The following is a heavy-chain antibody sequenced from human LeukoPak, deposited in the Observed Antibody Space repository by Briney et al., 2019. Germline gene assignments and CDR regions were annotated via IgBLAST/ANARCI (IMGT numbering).Heavy chain of an antibody. CDR1: GYTFTYFY. CDR2: INPNSGGT. J-gene: IGHJ3*02. D-gene: IGHD3-9*01. CDR3: ARDRVLRYFDWLLNDAFDI. V-gene: IGHV1-2*02. Sequence: ASVKVSCKASGYTFTYFYIHWVRQAPGQGLEWMGWINPNSGGTNYAQKFQGRVTMTRDTSISTAYMELSRLRSDDTAVYYCARDRVLRYFDWLLNDAFDIWGQGTMVTVSS.